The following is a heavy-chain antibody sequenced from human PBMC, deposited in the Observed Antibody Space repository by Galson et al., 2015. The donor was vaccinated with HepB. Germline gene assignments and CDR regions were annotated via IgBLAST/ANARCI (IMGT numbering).Heavy chain of an antibody. D-gene: IGHD6-19*01. CDR1: GFPFSDYG. V-gene: IGHV3-33*01. Sequence: SLRLSCATSGFPFSDYGMHWVRQAPGKGLEWLAVIWYDGSQKFREDSVEGRFTIPRDNSKNMLFLQMDSLRVDDTAVYFCVRDSGLYGLDVWGQGTRVTVSS. CDR2: IWYDGSQK. J-gene: IGHJ6*02. CDR3: VRDSGLYGLDV.